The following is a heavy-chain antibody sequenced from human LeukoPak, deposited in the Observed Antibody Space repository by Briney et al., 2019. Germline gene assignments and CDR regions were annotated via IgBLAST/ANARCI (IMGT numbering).Heavy chain of an antibody. Sequence: SETLSLTCTVSGGSISSYYRSWMRQPPGKGLEWWGYIYYRGSTRYNPSLKRRVTISVDTSKKQSSLKLSSVPAADTAFYYCARYIVSYPHDAFDIWGQGTMVTVSS. CDR1: GGSISSYY. CDR3: ARYIVSYPHDAFDI. J-gene: IGHJ3*02. V-gene: IGHV4-59*01. D-gene: IGHD1-26*01. CDR2: IYYRGST.